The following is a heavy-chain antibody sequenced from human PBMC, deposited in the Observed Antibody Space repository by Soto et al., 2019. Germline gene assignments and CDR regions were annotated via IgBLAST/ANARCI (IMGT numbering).Heavy chain of an antibody. Sequence: QVQLVESGGGVVQPGRSLRLSCAASGFTFSSYGMHWVRQAPGKGLEWVAVISYDENNRYYTDSVKGRFTISRDNSKNTVYLQVNSLRDEDTAVYYCARAMDIGMASKDNWFDPWGQGTLVTVSS. J-gene: IGHJ5*02. CDR3: ARAMDIGMASKDNWFDP. CDR1: GFTFSSYG. D-gene: IGHD2-2*03. CDR2: ISYDENNR. V-gene: IGHV3-30*03.